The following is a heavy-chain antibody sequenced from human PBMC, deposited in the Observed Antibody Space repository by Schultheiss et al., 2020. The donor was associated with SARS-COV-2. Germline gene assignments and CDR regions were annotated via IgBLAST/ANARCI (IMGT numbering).Heavy chain of an antibody. D-gene: IGHD3-16*02. J-gene: IGHJ4*02. CDR1: GFTFSSYW. CDR3: ARDGYVWGSYRFFDY. Sequence: GGSLRLSCAASGFTFSSYWMSWVRQAPGKGLEWVANIKQDGSEKYYVDSVKGRFTISRDNAKNSLYLQMNSLRAEDTAVYYCARDGYVWGSYRFFDYWGQGTLVTVS. V-gene: IGHV3-7*01. CDR2: IKQDGSEK.